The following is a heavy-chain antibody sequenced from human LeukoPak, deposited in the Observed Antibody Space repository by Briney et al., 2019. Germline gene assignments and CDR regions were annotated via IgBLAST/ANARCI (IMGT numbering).Heavy chain of an antibody. D-gene: IGHD2-2*03. CDR2: IKQDGSEK. CDR1: GFTFSSYW. V-gene: IGHV3-7*03. CDR3: ARFRRYGYFEH. Sequence: SGGSLRLSCAASGFTFSSYWMSWVRQAPGKGLEWVANIKQDGSEKYYVDSVKGRFTISRDNAKSSLYLQMNSLRAEDTAVYYCARFRRYGYFEHWGQGTLVTVSS. J-gene: IGHJ4*02.